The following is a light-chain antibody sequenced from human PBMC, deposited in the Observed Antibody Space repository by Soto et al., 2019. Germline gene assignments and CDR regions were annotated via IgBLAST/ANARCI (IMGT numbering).Light chain of an antibody. CDR1: QSVSSSY. V-gene: IGKV3D-20*01. CDR3: QQYGSSPT. CDR2: DAS. J-gene: IGKJ5*01. Sequence: EIVLTQSPATLSSSPGERATLSCGASQSVSSSYLAWYQQKPGLAPRLLIYDASSRATGIPDRFSGSESGTDFTLTITRLEPEDFAVYYCQQYGSSPTFGRGTRLEIK.